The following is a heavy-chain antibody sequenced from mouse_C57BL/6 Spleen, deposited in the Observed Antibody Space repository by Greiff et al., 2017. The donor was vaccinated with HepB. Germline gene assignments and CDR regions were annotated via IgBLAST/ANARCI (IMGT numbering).Heavy chain of an antibody. CDR1: GFTFSDYY. V-gene: IGHV5-12*01. J-gene: IGHJ2*01. CDR2: ISNGGGST. Sequence: EVKLMESGGGLVQPGGSLKLSCAASGFTFSDYYMYWVRQTPEKRLEWVAYISNGGGSTYYPDTVKGRFTISRDNAKNTLYLQMSRLKSEDTAMYYCARQGYSKYYFDYWGQGTTLTVSS. D-gene: IGHD2-5*01. CDR3: ARQGYSKYYFDY.